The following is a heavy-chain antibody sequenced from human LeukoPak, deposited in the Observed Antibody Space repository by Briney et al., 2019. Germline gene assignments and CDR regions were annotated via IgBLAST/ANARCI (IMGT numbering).Heavy chain of an antibody. V-gene: IGHV3-20*04. J-gene: IGHJ5*02. D-gene: IGHD3-22*01. CDR2: INWNGGST. CDR1: GFTFDDYG. CDR3: ARASTLYDSSGYYSNWFDP. Sequence: GGSLRLSCAASGFTFDDYGMSWVRQAPGKGLEWVSGINWNGGSTGYADSVKGRLTISRDNAKNSLYLQMNSLRAEDTALYYCARASTLYDSSGYYSNWFDPWGQGTLVTVSS.